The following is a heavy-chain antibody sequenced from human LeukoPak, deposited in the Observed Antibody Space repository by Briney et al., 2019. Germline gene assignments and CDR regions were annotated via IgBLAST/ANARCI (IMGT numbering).Heavy chain of an antibody. CDR2: IYTSGTT. V-gene: IGHV4-61*02. J-gene: IGHJ6*02. CDR1: GGSITSGSYY. D-gene: IGHD1-26*01. CDR3: ARGMGRKSLYYYGMDV. Sequence: SQTLSLTCTVSGGSITSGSYYWSWIRQPAGKGLEWIGRIYTSGTTSYNPSLQRRVTISVDTSKNQFSLKLSSVTAADTAVYYCARGMGRKSLYYYGMDVWGQGTTVTVSS.